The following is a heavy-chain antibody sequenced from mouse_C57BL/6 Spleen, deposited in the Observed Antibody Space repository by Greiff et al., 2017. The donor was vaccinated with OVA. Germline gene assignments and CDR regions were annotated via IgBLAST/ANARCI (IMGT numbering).Heavy chain of an antibody. Sequence: VQLQQPGAELVMPGASVKLSCKASGYTFTSYWMHWVKQRPGQGLEWIGEIDPSDSYTNYNQKFKGKSTLTVDKSSSTAYMQLSSLTSEDSAVYYCARFETGFDYWGQGTTRTVSS. CDR3: ARFETGFDY. D-gene: IGHD4-1*01. V-gene: IGHV1-69*01. CDR2: IDPSDSYT. J-gene: IGHJ2*01. CDR1: GYTFTSYW.